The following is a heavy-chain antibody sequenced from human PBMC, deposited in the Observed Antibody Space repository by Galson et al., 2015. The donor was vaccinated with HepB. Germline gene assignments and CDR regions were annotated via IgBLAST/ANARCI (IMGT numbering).Heavy chain of an antibody. Sequence: SLRLSCAASGFTFSSYAVSWVRQAPGKGLEWVSAISGSGGRTYYADSVKGRFTISRDNSKSTLYLQMNSLRAEDTAVYYCAKYDGHYDILTGLNWFDPWGQGTLVTVSS. D-gene: IGHD3-9*01. CDR1: GFTFSSYA. CDR2: ISGSGGRT. V-gene: IGHV3-23*01. CDR3: AKYDGHYDILTGLNWFDP. J-gene: IGHJ5*02.